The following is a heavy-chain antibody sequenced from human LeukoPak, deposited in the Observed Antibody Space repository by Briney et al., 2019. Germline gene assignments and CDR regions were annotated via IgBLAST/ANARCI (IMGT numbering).Heavy chain of an antibody. D-gene: IGHD1-26*01. V-gene: IGHV3-64D*06. Sequence: GGSLRLSCSASGFTFSSYAMHWVRQAPGKGLEYVSAISSNGGSTYYADSVKGRFTISRDNSKNTLYLQMSSLRAEDTAVYYCARGIVGALDAFDIWGQGTMVTVSS. CDR2: ISSNGGST. CDR1: GFTFSSYA. J-gene: IGHJ3*02. CDR3: ARGIVGALDAFDI.